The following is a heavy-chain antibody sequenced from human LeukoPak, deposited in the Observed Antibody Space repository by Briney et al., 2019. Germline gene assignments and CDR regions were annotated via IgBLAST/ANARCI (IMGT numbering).Heavy chain of an antibody. CDR3: ARATISAYSTRTGDYPYYYVMDV. CDR1: GFTFSSYA. Sequence: GGSLRLSCAASGFTFSSYAMNWVRQAPGKGLEWVSVLSGSGGSTVYAASVKGRFTISRENAKNSLYLQMDSLRAGDTAVYYCARATISAYSTRTGDYPYYYVMDVWGRGTTVTVS. CDR2: LSGSGGST. D-gene: IGHD6-13*01. V-gene: IGHV3-23*01. J-gene: IGHJ6*02.